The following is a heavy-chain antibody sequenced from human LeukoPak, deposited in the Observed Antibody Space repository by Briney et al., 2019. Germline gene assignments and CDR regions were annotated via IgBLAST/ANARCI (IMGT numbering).Heavy chain of an antibody. CDR2: TYYTGNS. CDR3: ARGYYLPKTAEVGTTALFDY. V-gene: IGHV4-61*01. D-gene: IGHD1-1*01. CDR1: GGSVSSDNYY. Sequence: PSETLSLTCTVSGGSVSSDNYYWTWIRQPPGKGLEWIGCTYYTGNSNYNPSLKSRVTISLDTSKNQFSLKLSSVTAADTAVYNCARGYYLPKTAEVGTTALFDYWGQGTLVTVSS. J-gene: IGHJ4*02.